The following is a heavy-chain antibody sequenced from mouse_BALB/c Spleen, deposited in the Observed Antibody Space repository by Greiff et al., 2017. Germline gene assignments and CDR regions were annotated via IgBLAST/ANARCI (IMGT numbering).Heavy chain of an antibody. V-gene: IGHV1-39*01. D-gene: IGHD2-4*01. CDR3: ARVYDYDQGY. J-gene: IGHJ2*01. CDR1: GYSFTGYN. CDR2: IDPSDSYT. Sequence: VQLQQSGPELEKPGASVKISCKASGYSFTGYNMNWVKQSNGKSLEWIGEIDPSDSYTNYNQKFKGKATLTVDKSSSTAYMQLSSLTSEDSAVYYCARVYDYDQGYWGQGTTLTVSS.